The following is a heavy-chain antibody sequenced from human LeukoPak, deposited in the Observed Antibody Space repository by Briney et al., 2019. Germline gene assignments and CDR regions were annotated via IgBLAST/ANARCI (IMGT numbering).Heavy chain of an antibody. Sequence: SETLSLTCTVSGYSISSGYYWGWIRQPPGKGLEWIGSIYHSGSTYYNPSLKSRVTISVDTSKNQFSLKLSSVTAADTAVYYCARVVFGRPHWFDPWGQGTLVTVSS. J-gene: IGHJ5*02. CDR2: IYHSGST. D-gene: IGHD3-10*01. V-gene: IGHV4-38-2*02. CDR3: ARVVFGRPHWFDP. CDR1: GYSISSGYY.